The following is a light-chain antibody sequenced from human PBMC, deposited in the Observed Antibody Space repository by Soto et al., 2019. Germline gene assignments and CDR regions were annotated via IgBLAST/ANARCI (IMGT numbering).Light chain of an antibody. CDR1: SSDVGAYNF. V-gene: IGLV2-11*01. Sequence: QSALTQPRSVSGSPGQSVTTSCTGTSSDVGAYNFVSWYQHNPGKAPKLMIFDVSARPSGVPDRFSGSKSANTASLTISGLQTEDEADYYCCSYAGTYIPLFGGGTKLTVL. J-gene: IGLJ2*01. CDR3: CSYAGTYIPL. CDR2: DVS.